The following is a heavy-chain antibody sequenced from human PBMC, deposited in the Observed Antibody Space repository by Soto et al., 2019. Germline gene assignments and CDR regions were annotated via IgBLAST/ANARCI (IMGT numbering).Heavy chain of an antibody. Sequence: SETLSLTCTVSGYSVTSGSYWGWFRQPPEKGLEWIGSVYLSGHTYHNPSLMSRVTISIDTSKNQFSLKLTSVTAAEPDVYYCARHSLVVSGHIVDFWGLGTLVTVS. D-gene: IGHD1-1*01. CDR3: ARHSLVVSGHIVDF. CDR2: VYLSGHT. J-gene: IGHJ4*02. CDR1: GYSVTSGSY. V-gene: IGHV4-38-2*02.